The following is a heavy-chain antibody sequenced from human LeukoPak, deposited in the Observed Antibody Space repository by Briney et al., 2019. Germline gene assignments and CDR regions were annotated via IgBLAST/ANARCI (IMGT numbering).Heavy chain of an antibody. Sequence: GGSLRLSCAASGFTVSSNYMSWVRQAPGKGLEWVSVIYSGGSTYYADSVKGRFTISRDNSKNTLYLQMSSLRAEDTAVYYCARGGGPDYYGSGSYRFGLDAFDIWGQGTMVTVSS. CDR1: GFTVSSNY. CDR3: ARGGGPDYYGSGSYRFGLDAFDI. D-gene: IGHD3-10*01. CDR2: IYSGGST. V-gene: IGHV3-53*01. J-gene: IGHJ3*02.